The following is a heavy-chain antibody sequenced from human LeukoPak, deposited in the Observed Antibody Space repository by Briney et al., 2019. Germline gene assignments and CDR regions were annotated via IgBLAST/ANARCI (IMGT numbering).Heavy chain of an antibody. CDR3: ARAAQVTYDFWSASRGHMDV. D-gene: IGHD3-3*01. CDR2: INHSGST. CDR1: GGSISSYY. Sequence: SETLSLTCTVSGGSISSYYWSWIRQPPGKGLEWIGEINHSGSTNYNPSLKSRVTISVDTSKNQFSLKLSSVTAADTAVYYCARAAQVTYDFWSASRGHMDVWGQGTTVTVSS. J-gene: IGHJ6*02. V-gene: IGHV4-34*01.